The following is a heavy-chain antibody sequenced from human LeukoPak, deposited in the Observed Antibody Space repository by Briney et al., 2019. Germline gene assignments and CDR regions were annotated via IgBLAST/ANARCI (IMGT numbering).Heavy chain of an antibody. V-gene: IGHV1-2*02. J-gene: IGHJ4*02. CDR1: GYTFTGYY. Sequence: ASVKICCKASGYTFTGYYIHWVRQAPGQGHEWMGWINPNNGGTNYAQKFQGRVTMTRDTSISTAYMELNRLTSDDTAVYYCARDKYTGYETFDYWGQGTPVTVSS. CDR2: INPNNGGT. D-gene: IGHD5-12*01. CDR3: ARDKYTGYETFDY.